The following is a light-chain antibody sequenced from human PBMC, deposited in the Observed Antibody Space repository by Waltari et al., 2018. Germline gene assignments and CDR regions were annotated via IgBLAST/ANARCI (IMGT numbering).Light chain of an antibody. Sequence: FLLTQPHSLSESPGNIGPIPRTRLRRQRASHSSSCVQQPPGRSPTTVIYEDYQRPSGVPDRFSGSIDSSSNSASLTISGLKTEDEADYYCQSYDSNNHGVFGGGTKLTVL. CDR1: RRQRASHS. CDR2: EDY. J-gene: IGLJ3*02. CDR3: QSYDSNNHGV. V-gene: IGLV6-57*01.